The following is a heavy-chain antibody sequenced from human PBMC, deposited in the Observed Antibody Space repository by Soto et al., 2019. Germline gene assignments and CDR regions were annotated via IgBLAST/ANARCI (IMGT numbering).Heavy chain of an antibody. V-gene: IGHV6-1*01. D-gene: IGHD4-17*01. CDR2: TYYRSKWYN. Sequence: QTLSLTCAISGDSVSSNSATWNWIRQSPSRGLEWLGRTYYRSKWYNDYAVSVKSRITINPDTSKNQFSLQLNSVTPEDTAVYYCARDGIFRATLTTSLFYYYFKDLWGKGTTVTVSS. J-gene: IGHJ6*03. CDR3: ARDGIFRATLTTSLFYYYFKDL. CDR1: GDSVSSNSAT.